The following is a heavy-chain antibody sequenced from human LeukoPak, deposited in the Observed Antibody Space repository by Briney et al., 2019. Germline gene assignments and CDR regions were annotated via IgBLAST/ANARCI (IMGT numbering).Heavy chain of an antibody. D-gene: IGHD3-3*01. CDR2: ISGSGGST. Sequence: GGSLRLSCAASGFTFSSYAMSWVRQAPGKGLEWVSAISGSGGSTYYADSVKGRFTISRDNSKNTLYLQMNSLRAEDTAVYYCAKDLKIFGVVIQDYYMDVWGKGTTVTVSS. V-gene: IGHV3-23*01. CDR3: AKDLKIFGVVIQDYYMDV. J-gene: IGHJ6*03. CDR1: GFTFSSYA.